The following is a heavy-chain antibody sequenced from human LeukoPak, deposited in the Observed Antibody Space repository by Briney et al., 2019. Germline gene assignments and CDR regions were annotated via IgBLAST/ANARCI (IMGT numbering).Heavy chain of an antibody. CDR1: RGSVTSYY. Sequence: SETLSLTCTVSRGSVTSYYWSWIRQPPGKGLEWIGDIYFSGDTKYNPSLQSRVTISLDMSQNQFSLRLRSVTAADTAVYYCARGRKYTSGYRVTELGSGYSDYWGQGTLVTVSS. CDR2: IYFSGDT. CDR3: ARGRKYTSGYRVTELGSGYSDY. J-gene: IGHJ4*02. V-gene: IGHV4-59*02. D-gene: IGHD5-18*01.